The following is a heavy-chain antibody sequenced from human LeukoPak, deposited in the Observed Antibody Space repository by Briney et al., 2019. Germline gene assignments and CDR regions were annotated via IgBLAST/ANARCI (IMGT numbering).Heavy chain of an antibody. J-gene: IGHJ4*02. V-gene: IGHV3-23*01. CDR2: ISDSGGDT. Sequence: GGSLRLSCVVSGFTFNNYAMSWVRQAPGKGLEWVSAISDSGGDTYYADSVKGRFTISGDNIKNTLYLQMNSLRAEDTATYYCAKRIQYSSSSAYFDYWGQGTLVTVSS. D-gene: IGHD6-6*01. CDR3: AKRIQYSSSSAYFDY. CDR1: GFTFNNYA.